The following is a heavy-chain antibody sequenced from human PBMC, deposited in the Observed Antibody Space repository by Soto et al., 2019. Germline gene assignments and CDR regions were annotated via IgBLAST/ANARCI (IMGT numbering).Heavy chain of an antibody. V-gene: IGHV3-21*01. Sequence: GGSLRLSCAASGFTFSSYSMNWVRQAPGKGLEWVSSISSSSSYIYYADSVKGRFTISRDNAKNSLYLQMNSLRAEDTAVYYCARDQALGIAAAGTDYWGQGTLVTVSS. CDR3: ARDQALGIAAAGTDY. CDR1: GFTFSSYS. CDR2: ISSSSSYI. D-gene: IGHD6-13*01. J-gene: IGHJ4*02.